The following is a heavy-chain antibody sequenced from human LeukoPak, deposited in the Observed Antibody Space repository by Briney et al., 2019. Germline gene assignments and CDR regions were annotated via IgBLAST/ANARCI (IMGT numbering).Heavy chain of an antibody. CDR3: ARSVGATGAFDI. V-gene: IGHV4-31*03. CDR2: TYYSGST. Sequence: SQTLSLTCTVSGGSISSGGYYWSWIRQHPGKGLEWIGYTYYSGSTYYNPSLKSRVTISVDTSKNQFSLKLSSVTAADTAVYYCARSVGATGAFDIWGQGTMVTVSS. J-gene: IGHJ3*02. D-gene: IGHD1-26*01. CDR1: GGSISSGGYY.